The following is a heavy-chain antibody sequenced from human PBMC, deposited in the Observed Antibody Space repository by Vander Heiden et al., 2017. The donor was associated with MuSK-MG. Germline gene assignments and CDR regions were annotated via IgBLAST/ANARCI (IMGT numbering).Heavy chain of an antibody. CDR3: ERALKISSGRYSV. CDR1: GYTFTRCG. J-gene: IGHJ4*02. V-gene: IGHV1-18*04. D-gene: IGHD6-19*01. Sequence: HVQLGQSGAEVMKPGASGKVSRTPSGYTFTRCGISVVRQAAGQGLEWMGWISADNGNTNYAQKLQGSATMTTDTSTSTAYMELRSRRSDDAAVYYCERALKISSGRYSVWGQGTLVTVSS. CDR2: ISADNGNT.